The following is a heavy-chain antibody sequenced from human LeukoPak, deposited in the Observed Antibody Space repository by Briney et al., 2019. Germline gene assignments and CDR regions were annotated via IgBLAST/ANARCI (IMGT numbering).Heavy chain of an antibody. CDR3: ASAGCSSSYPLRNNWFDP. Sequence: PGGSLRLSCAASGFTLSSFSMSWVRQAPGKGLEWVSSISSSSSYIYYADSVKGRFTISRDNAKNSLYLQMNSLRAEDTAVYYCASAGCSSSYPLRNNWFDPWGQGTLATVSS. J-gene: IGHJ5*02. V-gene: IGHV3-21*01. CDR2: ISSSSSYI. CDR1: GFTLSSFS. D-gene: IGHD6-13*01.